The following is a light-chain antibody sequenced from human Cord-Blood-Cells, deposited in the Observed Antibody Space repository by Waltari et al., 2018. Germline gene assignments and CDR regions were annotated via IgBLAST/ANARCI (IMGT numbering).Light chain of an antibody. V-gene: IGKV1-39*01. J-gene: IGKJ1*01. CDR2: AAS. Sequence: DIQMTQSPSSLSASVGARVTITCRASQSISSYLNWYQQKPGKAPKLLIYAASSLQSGVPSRFSGSGSGTDFTRTISSLQPEDFATYYCQQSYSTPWTFGQGTKVEIK. CDR3: QQSYSTPWT. CDR1: QSISSY.